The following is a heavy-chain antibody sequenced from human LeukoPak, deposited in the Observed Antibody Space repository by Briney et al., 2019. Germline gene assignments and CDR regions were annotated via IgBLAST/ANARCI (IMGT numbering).Heavy chain of an antibody. J-gene: IGHJ4*02. CDR1: GFTFSSYG. CDR3: ARGGLRYFDWLLRGPSRLDY. D-gene: IGHD3-9*01. Sequence: GGSLRLSCAASGFTFSSYGMHWVRQAPGKGLEWVAVISYDGSNKYYADSVKGRFTISRDNAKNSLYLQMNSLRAEDTAVYYCARGGLRYFDWLLRGPSRLDYWGQGTLVTVSS. V-gene: IGHV3-30*03. CDR2: ISYDGSNK.